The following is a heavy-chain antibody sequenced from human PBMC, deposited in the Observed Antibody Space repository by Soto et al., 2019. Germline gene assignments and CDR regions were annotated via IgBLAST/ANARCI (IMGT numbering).Heavy chain of an antibody. Sequence: GRSRTLACAASGLTFSRYCMHWFSQAPGKGLEWVAVIWYDGSNKYYADSVKGRFTISRDNSKNTLYLQMNSLRAEDTAVYYCARDIMGAADYDILTGSYGMDVWGQGTTVTVSS. CDR3: ARDIMGAADYDILTGSYGMDV. D-gene: IGHD3-9*01. CDR1: GLTFSRYC. J-gene: IGHJ6*02. CDR2: IWYDGSNK. V-gene: IGHV3-33*01.